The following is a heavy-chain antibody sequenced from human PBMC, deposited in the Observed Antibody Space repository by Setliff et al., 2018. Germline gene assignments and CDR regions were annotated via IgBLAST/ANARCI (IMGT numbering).Heavy chain of an antibody. CDR3: ARGRNIAARLLDS. J-gene: IGHJ4*02. CDR1: SGSFSGYY. D-gene: IGHD6-6*01. Sequence: SETLSLTCVVYSGSFSGYYWTWIRQPPGKGLEWIGEINHSGSTNYNPSLKSRATVSIDTSKDQFSLKLISMSAADTAVYFCARGRNIAARLLDSWGQGALVTVSS. CDR2: INHSGST. V-gene: IGHV4-34*01.